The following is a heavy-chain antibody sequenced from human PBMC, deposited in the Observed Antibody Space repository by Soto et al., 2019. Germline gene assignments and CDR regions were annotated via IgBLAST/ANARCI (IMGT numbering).Heavy chain of an antibody. CDR2: IYYSGST. CDR1: GGSISSGDYY. CDR3: ARVPVDTAMVDP. D-gene: IGHD5-18*01. J-gene: IGHJ5*02. V-gene: IGHV4-30-4*01. Sequence: PSENLSLTCTVSGGSISSGDYYWSWIRQPPGKGLEWIGYIYYSGSTYYNPSLKSRVTISVDTSKNQFSLKLSSVTAAYTAVYYCARVPVDTAMVDPWGQGTLVTVSS.